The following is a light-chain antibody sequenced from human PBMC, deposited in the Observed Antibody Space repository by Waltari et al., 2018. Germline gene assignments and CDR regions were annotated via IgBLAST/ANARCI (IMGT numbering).Light chain of an antibody. Sequence: EIHMTQSPSSVSASVGDRVSMSCRASQDISTSLAWYQQKSGKAPSLLIYHSSTLQSGVPSRFSGAGTGTEFTLTINNLHPEDFATYSCQQGDTSPQTFGPGTKVELK. CDR3: QQGDTSPQT. CDR1: QDISTS. J-gene: IGKJ1*01. CDR2: HSS. V-gene: IGKV1-12*01.